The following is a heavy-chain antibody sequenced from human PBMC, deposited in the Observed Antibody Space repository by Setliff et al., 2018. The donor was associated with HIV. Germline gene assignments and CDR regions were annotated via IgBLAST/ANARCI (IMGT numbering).Heavy chain of an antibody. CDR1: GGLITNDGYY. V-gene: IGHV4-39*01. Sequence: SETLSLTCTVSGGLITNDGYYWTWIRQHPEKGLEWIGSIYYSGSTYYNPSLKSRVTISVDTSKNQFSLKLSSVTAADTAVYYCARNSYFFDSWGQGALVTVSS. J-gene: IGHJ4*02. CDR3: ARNSYFFDS. CDR2: IYYSGST. D-gene: IGHD2-15*01.